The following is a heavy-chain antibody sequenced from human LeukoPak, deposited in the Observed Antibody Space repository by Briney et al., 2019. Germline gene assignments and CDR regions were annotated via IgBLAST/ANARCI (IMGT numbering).Heavy chain of an antibody. J-gene: IGHJ4*02. CDR1: GGTFSSYA. CDR2: IIPIFGTA. D-gene: IGHD5-18*01. CDR3: TRGYSYGYGGIDY. V-gene: IGHV1-69*13. Sequence: SVKVSCKASGGTFSSYAISWVRQAPGQGLEWMGRIIPIFGTANYAQKFQGRVTITADESTSTAYMELSSLRSEDTAVYYCTRGYSYGYGGIDYWGQGTLVTVSS.